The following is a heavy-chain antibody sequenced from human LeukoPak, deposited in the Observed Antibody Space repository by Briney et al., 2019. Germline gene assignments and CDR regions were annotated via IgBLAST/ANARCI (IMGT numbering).Heavy chain of an antibody. Sequence: SVKVSCKSSGGSFSTYAVNWVRQAPGQGLEWMGRLIPVLGMSHYAPGFQGRVTLTADRSTNTAYMELDRLTSDDTAVYFCARDRGGGFDLAFFDHWGRGTLVTVSS. D-gene: IGHD5-12*01. CDR1: GGSFSTYA. CDR3: ARDRGGGFDLAFFDH. J-gene: IGHJ4*02. CDR2: LIPVLGMS. V-gene: IGHV1-69*04.